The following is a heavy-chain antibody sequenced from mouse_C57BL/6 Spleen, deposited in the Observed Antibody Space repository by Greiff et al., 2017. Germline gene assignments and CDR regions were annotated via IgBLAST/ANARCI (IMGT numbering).Heavy chain of an antibody. J-gene: IGHJ3*01. Sequence: EVKLQESGPGLVKPSQSLSLTCSVTGYSITSGYYWNWIRQFPGNKLEWMGYISYDGSNNYNPSLKNRISITRDTSKNQFFLKLNSVTTEDTATYYCARYYGNYDGAWFAYWGQGTLVTVSA. V-gene: IGHV3-6*01. CDR1: GYSITSGYY. CDR3: ARYYGNYDGAWFAY. D-gene: IGHD2-1*01. CDR2: ISYDGSN.